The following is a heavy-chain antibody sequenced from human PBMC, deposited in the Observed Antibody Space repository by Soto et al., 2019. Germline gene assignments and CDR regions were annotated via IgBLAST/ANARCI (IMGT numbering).Heavy chain of an antibody. D-gene: IGHD3-3*01. CDR3: ARDFQGIFGVVHYYYYGMDV. Sequence: PGGSLRLSCAASGFTFSSYSMNWVRQAPGKGLEWVSYSSSSSSTIYYADSVKGRFTISRDNAKNSLYLQMNSLRDEDTAVYYCARDFQGIFGVVHYYYYGMDVWGQGTTVTVSS. CDR2: SSSSSSTI. J-gene: IGHJ6*02. V-gene: IGHV3-48*02. CDR1: GFTFSSYS.